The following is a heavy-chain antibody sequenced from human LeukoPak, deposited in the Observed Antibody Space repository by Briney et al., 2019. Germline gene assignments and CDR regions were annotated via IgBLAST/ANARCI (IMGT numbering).Heavy chain of an antibody. CDR3: ARGVKYCSSTSCYNWFDP. J-gene: IGHJ5*02. V-gene: IGHV3-74*01. Sequence: GGSLRLSCTASGFTFGDHAMSWVRQAPGKGLVWVSRINSDGSSTSYADSVKGRFTISRDNAKNTLYLQMNRLRAEDTAVYYCARGVKYCSSTSCYNWFDPWGQGTLVTVSS. D-gene: IGHD2-2*01. CDR1: GFTFGDHA. CDR2: INSDGSST.